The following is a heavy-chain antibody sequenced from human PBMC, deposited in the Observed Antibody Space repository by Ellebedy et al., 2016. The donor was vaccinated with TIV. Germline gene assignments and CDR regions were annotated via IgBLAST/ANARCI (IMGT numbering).Heavy chain of an antibody. CDR2: IYPYDFDT. Sequence: GESLKISCEASSYTFTNYWSGWVRQMPGKGLEWVGIIYPYDFDTRYSPSFQGQVTISVDRSTRTAYLQWSSLKASDTAIYYCAKGRSVTAMPSGFDYWGQGTLVTVSP. CDR3: AKGRSVTAMPSGFDY. V-gene: IGHV5-51*01. J-gene: IGHJ4*02. D-gene: IGHD2-21*02. CDR1: SYTFTNYW.